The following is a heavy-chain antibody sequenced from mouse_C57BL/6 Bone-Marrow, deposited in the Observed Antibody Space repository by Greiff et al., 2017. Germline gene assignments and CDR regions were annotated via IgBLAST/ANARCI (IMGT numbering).Heavy chain of an antibody. CDR1: GFSLSTSGMG. Sequence: QVTLKVCGPGILQSSQTLSLTCSFSGFSLSTSGMGVSWIRQPSGKGLEWLAHIYWDDDKRYNPSLKSRLTISKDTSRNQVFLKITSVDTADTATYYCARIITTVVAEGYAMDYWGQGTSVTVSS. CDR2: IYWDDDK. V-gene: IGHV8-12*01. D-gene: IGHD1-1*01. J-gene: IGHJ4*01. CDR3: ARIITTVVAEGYAMDY.